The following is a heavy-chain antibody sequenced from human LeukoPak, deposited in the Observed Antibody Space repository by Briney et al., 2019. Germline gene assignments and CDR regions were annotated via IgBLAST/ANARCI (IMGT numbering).Heavy chain of an antibody. CDR3: ARVDVFGVVGSDYYYYYMDV. CDR1: GGSISGYY. D-gene: IGHD3-3*01. CDR2: IYTSGST. Sequence: SETLSLTCSVSGGSISGYYWSWIRQPAGKGLEWIGRIYTSGSTNYNPSLKSRVTMSVDTSKNQFSLKLSYVTAADTAVYYCARVDVFGVVGSDYYYYYMDVWGKGTTVTVSS. V-gene: IGHV4-4*07. J-gene: IGHJ6*03.